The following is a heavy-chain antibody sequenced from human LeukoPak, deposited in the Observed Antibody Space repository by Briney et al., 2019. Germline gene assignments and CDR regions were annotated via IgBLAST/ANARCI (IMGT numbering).Heavy chain of an antibody. CDR2: IWYDGRNK. Sequence: GGSLRLSCAASGFTFSSYGMHWVRQAPGKGLEWVTVIWYDGRNKYYADSVKGRFTISRDNSKNTLYLQMNSLRAEDTAVYYCVRSSMAAAGPFDYWGQGILVTVSS. CDR3: VRSSMAAAGPFDY. CDR1: GFTFSSYG. V-gene: IGHV3-33*01. D-gene: IGHD6-13*01. J-gene: IGHJ4*02.